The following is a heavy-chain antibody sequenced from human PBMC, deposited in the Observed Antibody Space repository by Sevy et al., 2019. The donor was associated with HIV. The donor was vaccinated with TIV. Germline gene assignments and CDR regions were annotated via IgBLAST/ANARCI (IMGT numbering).Heavy chain of an antibody. J-gene: IGHJ4*02. CDR1: GFTFSDYW. D-gene: IGHD6-19*01. CDR2: INQDGTTT. CDR3: VRAIALVAGY. Sequence: GGSLRLSCEASGFTFSDYWMHWVRQAPGKGLEWLANINQDGTTTYYVDSVKGRFTISGDNAKNSLFLQMNSLRAEDTALYYCVRAIALVAGYWGQGTLVTVSS. V-gene: IGHV3-7*01.